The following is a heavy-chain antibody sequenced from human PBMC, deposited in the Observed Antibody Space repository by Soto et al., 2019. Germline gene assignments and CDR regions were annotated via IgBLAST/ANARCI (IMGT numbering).Heavy chain of an antibody. Sequence: ASVKVSCKASGYTFTSYYIHWVRQAPGQGLEWMGIINPSGGSTSYAQKFQGRVTMTRDTSTSTVYMELSSLRSEDTAVYYCARVERRYYDSSGYYSGVDYWGQGTLVTVSS. CDR2: INPSGGST. V-gene: IGHV1-46*01. J-gene: IGHJ4*02. D-gene: IGHD3-22*01. CDR1: GYTFTSYY. CDR3: ARVERRYYDSSGYYSGVDY.